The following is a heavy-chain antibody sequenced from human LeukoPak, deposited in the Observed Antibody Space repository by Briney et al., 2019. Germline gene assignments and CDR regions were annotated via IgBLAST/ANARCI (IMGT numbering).Heavy chain of an antibody. CDR2: INDSGGST. J-gene: IGHJ4*02. Sequence: GGSLRLSCAASGFTFSNYAMSWVRQAPGKGLEWVSAINDSGGSTYYADSVKGRFTISRDNSKNTLYLQMNSLRPEDTAVYYCAKPAISSRGWYYDYWGQGTLVTVSS. CDR1: GFTFSNYA. D-gene: IGHD6-19*01. CDR3: AKPAISSRGWYYDY. V-gene: IGHV3-23*01.